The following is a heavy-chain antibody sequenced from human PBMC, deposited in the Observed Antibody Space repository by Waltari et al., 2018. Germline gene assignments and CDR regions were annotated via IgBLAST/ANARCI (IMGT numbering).Heavy chain of an antibody. D-gene: IGHD3-22*01. CDR1: GGTFSSYA. Sequence: QVQLVQSGAEVKKPGSSVKVSCKASGGTFSSYAISWLRQAPGQGLEWMGRIIPIFGTANYAQKFQGRVTITADESTSTAYMELSSLRSEDTAVYYCAVYDSSGYYYVFRDYWGQGTLVTVSS. J-gene: IGHJ4*02. CDR3: AVYDSSGYYYVFRDY. V-gene: IGHV1-69*15. CDR2: IIPIFGTA.